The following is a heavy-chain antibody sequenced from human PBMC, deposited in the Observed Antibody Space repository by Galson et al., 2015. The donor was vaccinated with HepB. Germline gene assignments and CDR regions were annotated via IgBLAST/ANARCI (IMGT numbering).Heavy chain of an antibody. D-gene: IGHD3-3*01. CDR3: TTNDPVYYDFWGGFWI. V-gene: IGHV3-15*07. Sequence: SLRLSCAASGFTFTYAWMNWVRQAPGKGLEWVGRIKSKSDDGTTDYAAPVKGRFTISRDDSKNTLYLQLNSLKTEDTAMYYCTTNDPVYYDFWGGFWIWGQGTMVTVSS. CDR1: GFTFTYAW. J-gene: IGHJ3*02. CDR2: IKSKSDDGTT.